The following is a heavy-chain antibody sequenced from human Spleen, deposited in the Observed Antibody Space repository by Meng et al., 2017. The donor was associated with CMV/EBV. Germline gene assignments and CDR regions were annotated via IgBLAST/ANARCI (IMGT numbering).Heavy chain of an antibody. CDR1: GFTFRNHG. V-gene: IGHV3-15*01. Sequence: GESLKISCAVSGFTFRNHGMHWVRQAPGKGLEWVGRIKSKTDGGTTDYATPVKGRFTISRDDTKNTLYLQMDSLKTEDTAVYYCTTAFGSNSGLVGGGQGTLVTVSS. D-gene: IGHD2-2*01. CDR2: IKSKTDGGTT. J-gene: IGHJ1*01. CDR3: TTAFGSNSGLVG.